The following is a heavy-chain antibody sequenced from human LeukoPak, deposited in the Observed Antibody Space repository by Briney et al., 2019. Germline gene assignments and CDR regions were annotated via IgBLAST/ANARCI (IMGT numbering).Heavy chain of an antibody. V-gene: IGHV3-33*06. D-gene: IGHD4-11*01. Sequence: PRGSLSLSCEASGFTFSHYGMHWVRQAPGKGLEWGAVIWSDGTNQYYADSVKGRFTISRDNFKNMVSLQMNRLRAEDTAVYYCAKVAQRGFDYSNSLEHWGQGSLVTVSS. CDR1: GFTFSHYG. CDR2: IWSDGTNQ. J-gene: IGHJ4*02. CDR3: AKVAQRGFDYSNSLEH.